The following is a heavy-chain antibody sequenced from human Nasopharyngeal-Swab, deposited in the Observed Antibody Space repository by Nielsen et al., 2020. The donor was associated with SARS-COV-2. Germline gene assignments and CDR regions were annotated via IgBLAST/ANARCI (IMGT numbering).Heavy chain of an antibody. CDR2: ISHYGST. V-gene: IGHV4-34*01. CDR1: GGSISGYY. CDR3: ARGRSSGWYHYYFDY. Sequence: SETLSLTCAVYGGSISGYYWSWIRHPPGQGLEWIGAISHYGSTNYNPSLKSRVTISVDTSKNQFSLKLSSVTAADTAVYYCARGRSSGWYHYYFDYWGQGTLVTVSS. D-gene: IGHD6-19*01. J-gene: IGHJ4*02.